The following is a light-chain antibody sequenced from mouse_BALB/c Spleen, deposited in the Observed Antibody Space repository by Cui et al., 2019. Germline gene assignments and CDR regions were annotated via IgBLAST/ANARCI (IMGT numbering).Light chain of an antibody. CDR1: SSVSYSY. Sequence: QIVLTQSPAIMSASPGEKVTLTCSASSSVSYSYLYWYQQKPGSSPKLLIYSTSNLASGVPARFSGSGSGNSYSLTISSMEAEDAASYFCHQWSSYPPTFGGGTKLEIK. CDR3: HQWSSYPPT. V-gene: IGKV4-79*01. CDR2: STS. J-gene: IGKJ2*01.